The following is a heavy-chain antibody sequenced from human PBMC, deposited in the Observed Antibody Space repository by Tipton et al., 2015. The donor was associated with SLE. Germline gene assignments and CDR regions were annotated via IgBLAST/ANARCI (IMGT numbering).Heavy chain of an antibody. CDR3: ARSRGAVWSYYFDY. V-gene: IGHV4-59*01. D-gene: IGHD2-21*01. J-gene: IGHJ4*02. CDR2: ISDSGST. Sequence: TLSLTCTVSDGSISSFYWSWIRQPPGKGLEWIGYISDSGSTNYNPSLRSRVAISVDTSKNQFSLRLDSMTSADTAVYYCARSRGAVWSYYFDYWGQGTLVTVAS. CDR1: DGSISSFY.